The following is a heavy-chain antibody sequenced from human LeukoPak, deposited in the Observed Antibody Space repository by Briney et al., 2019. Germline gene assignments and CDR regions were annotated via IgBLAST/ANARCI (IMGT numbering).Heavy chain of an antibody. Sequence: GASVKVSCKASGYTFTDYYMHWVRQAPGQGLEWMGIINPSGGSTSYAQKFQGRVTMTRDTSTSTVYMELSSLRSEDTAVYYCARDVGTGLGYCSGGSCFQSRNAFDIWGQGTMVTVSS. CDR2: INPSGGST. CDR1: GYTFTDYY. D-gene: IGHD2-15*01. J-gene: IGHJ3*02. CDR3: ARDVGTGLGYCSGGSCFQSRNAFDI. V-gene: IGHV1-46*01.